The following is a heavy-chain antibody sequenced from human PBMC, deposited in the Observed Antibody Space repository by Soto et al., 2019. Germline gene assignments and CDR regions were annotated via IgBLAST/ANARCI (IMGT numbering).Heavy chain of an antibody. CDR3: ARVHYDSSGYFGFGGPYYYYGMDV. CDR2: ISAYNGNT. CDR1: GYTFTSYG. Sequence: GASVKVSCKASGYTFTSYGISWVRHSPGQGLEWMGRISAYNGNTNYAQKLQGRVTMTTDTSTSTAYMELRSLRSDDTAVYYCARVHYDSSGYFGFGGPYYYYGMDVWGQGTTVTVSS. V-gene: IGHV1-18*01. J-gene: IGHJ6*02. D-gene: IGHD3-22*01.